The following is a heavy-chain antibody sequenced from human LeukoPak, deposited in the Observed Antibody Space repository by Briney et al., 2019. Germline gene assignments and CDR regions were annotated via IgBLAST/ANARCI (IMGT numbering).Heavy chain of an antibody. J-gene: IGHJ4*02. CDR3: ANLLSTGWYNRGPTPFDS. D-gene: IGHD6-19*01. CDR2: INGNGGRT. Sequence: PGGSLRLPCAASGFTFSSYALSWVRQAPGKGLEWVSTINGNGGRTYYADSVKGRFTISRDNSKDTLYLQINSLRAEDTALYHCANLLSTGWYNRGPTPFDSWGQGTPVTVSS. V-gene: IGHV3-23*01. CDR1: GFTFSSYA.